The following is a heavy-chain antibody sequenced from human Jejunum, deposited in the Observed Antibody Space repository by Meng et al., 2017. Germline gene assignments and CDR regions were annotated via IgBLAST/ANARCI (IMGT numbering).Heavy chain of an antibody. CDR3: ARTWQATGYLLDY. CDR1: GYTFTNHA. J-gene: IGHJ4*02. V-gene: IGHV7-4-1*02. CDR2: INTNTGIP. Sequence: QWQLLQSGSEFKEPGASVKVSCQAAGYTFTNHAMNWVRQAPGQGLELMGWINTNTGIPTYVQGFTGRFVFSLDSSVSTTYLQISNLKPEDAGIYYCARTWQATGYLLDYWGQGTLVTVSS. D-gene: IGHD3-9*01.